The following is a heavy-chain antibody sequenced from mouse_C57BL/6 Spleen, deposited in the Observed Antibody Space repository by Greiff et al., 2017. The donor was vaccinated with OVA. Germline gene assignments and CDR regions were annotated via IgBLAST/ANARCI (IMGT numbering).Heavy chain of an antibody. CDR3: ARRGYYYGSSSHYYAMDY. J-gene: IGHJ4*01. CDR2: ILPGSGST. V-gene: IGHV1-9*01. D-gene: IGHD1-1*01. CDR1: GYTFTGYW. Sequence: QVQLQQSGAELMKPGASVKLSCTATGYTFTGYWIEWVKQRPGHGLEWIGEILPGSGSTNYNEKFKGNATFTADTSSNTAYMQLSSLTTEDSAIYYCARRGYYYGSSSHYYAMDYWGQGTSVTVSS.